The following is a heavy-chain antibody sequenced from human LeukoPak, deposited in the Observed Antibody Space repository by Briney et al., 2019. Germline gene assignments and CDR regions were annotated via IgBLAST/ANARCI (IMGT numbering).Heavy chain of an antibody. CDR3: ARSSLGHFDF. Sequence: SETLSLTCAVYGGSFSGYYWSWIRQPPGKGLEWIGEINHSGSTNYNPSLKSRVTISVDTSKNHFSLQLNSVTPEDTAVYYCARSSLGHFDFWGQGTLVTVSS. CDR1: GGSFSGYY. CDR2: INHSGST. J-gene: IGHJ4*02. V-gene: IGHV4-34*01.